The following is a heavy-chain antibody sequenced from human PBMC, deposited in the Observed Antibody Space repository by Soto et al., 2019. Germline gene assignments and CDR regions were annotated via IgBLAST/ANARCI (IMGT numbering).Heavy chain of an antibody. Sequence: PSETLSLTCTGSGGSISSSSYYWGWIRQPPGKGLEWIGSIYYSGSTYYNPSLKSRVTISVDTSKNQFSLKLSSVTAADTAVYYCARISVAAAGGWFDPWGQGTLVNSPQ. D-gene: IGHD6-13*01. CDR3: ARISVAAAGGWFDP. J-gene: IGHJ5*02. V-gene: IGHV4-39*01. CDR2: IYYSGST. CDR1: GGSISSSSYY.